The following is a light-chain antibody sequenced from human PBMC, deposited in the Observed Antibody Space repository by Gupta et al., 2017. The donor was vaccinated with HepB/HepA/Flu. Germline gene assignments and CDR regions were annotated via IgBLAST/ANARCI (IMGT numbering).Light chain of an antibody. Sequence: QSALTQPAPVSGSPGQSLTISCTGTSSDVGAYNYVSWYLQHPGKAPKLIIYDVSNRPSGVSNRFSGSKSGNTASLTISGLQAEDEADYYCSSYTRSTTVVFGGGTKLTVL. CDR3: SSYTRSTTVV. CDR1: SSDVGAYNY. V-gene: IGLV2-14*01. J-gene: IGLJ2*01. CDR2: DVS.